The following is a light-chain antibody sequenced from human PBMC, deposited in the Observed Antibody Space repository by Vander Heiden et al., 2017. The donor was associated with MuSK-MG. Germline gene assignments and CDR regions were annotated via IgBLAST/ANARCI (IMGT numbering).Light chain of an antibody. CDR3: QQYNSYWT. CDR1: QSISTW. V-gene: IGKV1-5*03. J-gene: IGKJ1*01. CDR2: KAS. Sequence: DIQMTQSPSTLSASVGDRVTITCRASQSISTWLAWYQQKPGKVPKLLIYKASSLESGVQSRFSGSGSGTEFTLTISSLQPDDFATYYCQQYNSYWTFGQGTKVEI.